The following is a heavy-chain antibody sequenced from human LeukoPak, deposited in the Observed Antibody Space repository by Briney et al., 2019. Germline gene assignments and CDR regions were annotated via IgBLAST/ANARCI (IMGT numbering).Heavy chain of an antibody. V-gene: IGHV1-69*04. D-gene: IGHD2-21*02. Sequence: SVKVSCKASGGTFSSYAISWVRQAPGQGLEWMGRIIPILGIANYAQKFQGRVTITADKSTSTAYMELSSLRSEDTAVYYCASQHIVVVTATQYYYYGMDVWGQGTTVTVSS. CDR1: GGTFSSYA. J-gene: IGHJ6*02. CDR2: IIPILGIA. CDR3: ASQHIVVVTATQYYYYGMDV.